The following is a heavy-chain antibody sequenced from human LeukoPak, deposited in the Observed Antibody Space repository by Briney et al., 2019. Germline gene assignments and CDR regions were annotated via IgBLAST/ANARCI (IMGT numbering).Heavy chain of an antibody. D-gene: IGHD3-22*01. CDR1: GGTFSSYA. V-gene: IGHV1-69*01. J-gene: IGHJ6*02. CDR2: IIPIFGTA. CDR3: ARSGSPPRVSASMDV. Sequence: ASVNVSCKASGGTFSSYAISWVRQAPGQGLEWMGGIIPIFGTANYAQKFQGRVTITADESTSTAYMELSSLRSEDTAVYYCARSGSPPRVSASMDVWGQGTTVTVSS.